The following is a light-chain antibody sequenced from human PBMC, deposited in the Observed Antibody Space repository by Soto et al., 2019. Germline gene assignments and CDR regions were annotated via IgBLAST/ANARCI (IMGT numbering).Light chain of an antibody. CDR2: LNSDGSH. CDR1: SGHSSYA. J-gene: IGLJ3*02. Sequence: QSVLTQSPSASASLGASVKLTCTLSSGHSSYAIAWHQQQPEKGPRYLMKLNSDGSHSKEDGIPERFSGSSSGAERYLTISSLQSEDEADYYCQTWGTGPWVFGGGTKLTVL. V-gene: IGLV4-69*01. CDR3: QTWGTGPWV.